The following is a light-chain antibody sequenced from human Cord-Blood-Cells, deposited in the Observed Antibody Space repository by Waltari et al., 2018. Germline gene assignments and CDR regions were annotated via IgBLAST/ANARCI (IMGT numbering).Light chain of an antibody. Sequence: QSALTQPASVSGSPGQSITISCTGTSSDVGSYNLVSWYQQHPGKAPKLMIYEGSKRPSWVSNRFSGSKSGNTASLTISGLQAEDEADYYCCSYAGSSYVVFGGGTKLTVL. CDR1: SSDVGSYNL. V-gene: IGLV2-23*01. J-gene: IGLJ2*01. CDR3: CSYAGSSYVV. CDR2: EGS.